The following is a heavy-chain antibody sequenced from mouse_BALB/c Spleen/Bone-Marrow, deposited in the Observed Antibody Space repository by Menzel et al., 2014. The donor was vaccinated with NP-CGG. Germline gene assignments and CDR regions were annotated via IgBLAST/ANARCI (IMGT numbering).Heavy chain of an antibody. D-gene: IGHD2-4*01. V-gene: IGHV1-14*01. CDR1: GYTFTSYV. J-gene: IGHJ3*01. CDR3: ARAGDYDAIAY. Sequence: EVQLQQSGPELVKPGASVKMCCKASGYTFTSYVMHWVKQKPGQGLEWIGHIIPYNDGTKYNEKFKGKATLTSDKSSSTAYMERSSLTSEDTAVYYCARAGDYDAIAYWGQGTLVTVSA. CDR2: IIPYNDGT.